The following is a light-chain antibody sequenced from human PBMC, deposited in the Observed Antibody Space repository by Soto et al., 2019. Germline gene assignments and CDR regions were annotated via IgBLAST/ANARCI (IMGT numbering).Light chain of an antibody. CDR1: QTVSSSY. CDR2: GAS. CDR3: QQYGSSPWT. V-gene: IGKV3-20*01. J-gene: IGKJ1*01. Sequence: DIVLTQSPGTLSLSPGDRATLSCRASQTVSSSYLGWYQQKPGQAPRLLIYGASSRATGIPDRFSGSGSGTDGTITISRLEPEDFEVYYCQQYGSSPWTFGQGTKVDIK.